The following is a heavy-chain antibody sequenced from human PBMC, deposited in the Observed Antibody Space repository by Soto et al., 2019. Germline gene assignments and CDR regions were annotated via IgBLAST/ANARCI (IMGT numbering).Heavy chain of an antibody. CDR1: GYSFTSYW. CDR2: IDPSDSYT. D-gene: IGHD3-3*01. Sequence: PGESLKISCKGSGYSFTSYWISWVRQMPGKGLEWMGRIDPSDSYTNYSPSFQGHVTISADKSISTAYLQWSSLKASDTAMYYCARHLGYYDFWSGYHSLGYWGQGTQVTVSS. V-gene: IGHV5-10-1*01. J-gene: IGHJ4*02. CDR3: ARHLGYYDFWSGYHSLGY.